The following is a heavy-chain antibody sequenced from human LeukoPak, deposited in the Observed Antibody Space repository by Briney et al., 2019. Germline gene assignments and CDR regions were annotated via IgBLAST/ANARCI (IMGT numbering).Heavy chain of an antibody. V-gene: IGHV3-23*01. CDR2: ISGSGIIT. CDR3: AGGRIRLRKFCI. J-gene: IGHJ3*02. CDR1: GFTFSNYA. Sequence: GGSLRLSCAASGFTFSNYAMNWVRQAPGKGLEWVSAISGSGIITHYADSVKGRFTISRDNSKNTLYLQMNSLRAEDTAIYHCAGGRIRLRKFCIWGQGTMVTVSS. D-gene: IGHD4-17*01.